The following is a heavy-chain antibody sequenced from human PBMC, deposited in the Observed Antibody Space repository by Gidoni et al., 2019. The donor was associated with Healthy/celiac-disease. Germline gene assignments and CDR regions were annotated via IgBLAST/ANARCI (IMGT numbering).Heavy chain of an antibody. Sequence: QVQLQESGPGLVKPSETLSLTCTVSGGSISSYYWSWIRQPPGKGLEWIGYIYYSGSTNYNPSLKSRVTISVDTSKNQFSLKLSSVTAADTAVYYCARGGLGYCSSTSCHKDWYFDLWGRDTLVTVSS. CDR1: GGSISSYY. V-gene: IGHV4-59*01. CDR2: IYYSGST. D-gene: IGHD2-2*02. CDR3: ARGGLGYCSSTSCHKDWYFDL. J-gene: IGHJ2*01.